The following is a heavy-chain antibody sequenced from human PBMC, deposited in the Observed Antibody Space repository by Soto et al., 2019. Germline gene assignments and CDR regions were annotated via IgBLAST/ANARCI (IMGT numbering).Heavy chain of an antibody. V-gene: IGHV4-59*01. D-gene: IGHD3-10*01. CDR2: IYYSGST. Sequence: SETLSLTCTVSGGSISSYYWSWIRQPPGKGLEWIGYIYYSGSTNYNPSLKSQVTISVDTSKNQFSLKLSSVTAADTAVYYCARSHFPYYYGSGSYYNGASLDYYYGMDVWGQGTTVTVSS. CDR1: GGSISSYY. CDR3: ARSHFPYYYGSGSYYNGASLDYYYGMDV. J-gene: IGHJ6*02.